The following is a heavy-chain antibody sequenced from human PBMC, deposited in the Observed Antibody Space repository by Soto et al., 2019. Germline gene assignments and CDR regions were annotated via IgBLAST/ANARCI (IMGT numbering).Heavy chain of an antibody. CDR1: GFSLSTSGVG. CDR2: IYWDDDK. Sequence: SGPTLVNPTQTLTLTCTFSGFSLSTSGVGVGWIRQPPGKALEWLTFIYWDDDKRNSPFLKSRLTIAKDTSKNQVVLTMTNMDPVDTATYYCAHIVGAPNWFDPWGQGTLVTVSS. V-gene: IGHV2-5*02. J-gene: IGHJ5*02. D-gene: IGHD1-26*01. CDR3: AHIVGAPNWFDP.